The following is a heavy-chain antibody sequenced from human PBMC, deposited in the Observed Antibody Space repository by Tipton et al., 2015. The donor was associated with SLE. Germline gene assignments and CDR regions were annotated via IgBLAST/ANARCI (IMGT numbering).Heavy chain of an antibody. V-gene: IGHV4-59*08. Sequence: LRLSCSVSGGFIIGFYWIWIRQPPGRGLEWIGYISESGNTNYNPSLKSRVTMSVDTSKKQFSLGLNSVTAADTAVYYCAGTSGNFPFDYWGQGHLVTVSS. CDR3: AGTSGNFPFDY. CDR1: GGFIIGFY. J-gene: IGHJ4*02. D-gene: IGHD1-26*01. CDR2: ISESGNT.